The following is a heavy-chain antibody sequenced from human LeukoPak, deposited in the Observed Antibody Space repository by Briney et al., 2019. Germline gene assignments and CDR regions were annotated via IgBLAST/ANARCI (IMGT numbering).Heavy chain of an antibody. D-gene: IGHD6-19*01. CDR2: FSGSGGIT. CDR3: AQDRPQWLTLIDAFDI. Sequence: PGGSLRLSCAASGFTFSSYAMSWVRQAPGKGLEWVPAFSGSGGITYYADSVKGRFTISRDNSKNTLYLQMNSLRAEDTAVYYCAQDRPQWLTLIDAFDIWGEGTMVTVSS. CDR1: GFTFSSYA. J-gene: IGHJ3*02. V-gene: IGHV3-23*01.